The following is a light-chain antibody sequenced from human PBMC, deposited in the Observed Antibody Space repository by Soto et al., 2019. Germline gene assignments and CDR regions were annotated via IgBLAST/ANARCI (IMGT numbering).Light chain of an antibody. Sequence: QSALTQLPSASGSPGQSVTISCTGTSSDVGGYNYVSWYQQHPGKAPKLMIYEVSKRPSGVPDRFSGSKSGNTASLTVSGLQAEDEADYYCSSYAGSNNPYVFGTGTKVTVL. CDR1: SSDVGGYNY. J-gene: IGLJ1*01. CDR2: EVS. V-gene: IGLV2-8*01. CDR3: SSYAGSNNPYV.